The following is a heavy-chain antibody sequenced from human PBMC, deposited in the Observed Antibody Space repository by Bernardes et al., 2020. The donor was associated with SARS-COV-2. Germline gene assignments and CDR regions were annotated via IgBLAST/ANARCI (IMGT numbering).Heavy chain of an antibody. J-gene: IGHJ4*02. CDR1: GGSISIVSSY. CDR3: ARDKWEQQLTLRRLGFDY. Sequence: LSLTCTDSGGSISIVSSYWTWIRPPAGQGLEWIGRIYASGSTNYNPSLKSRVTISVDTSKNQFSLKLSSVTAADTAVYYCARDKWEQQLTLRRLGFDYWGQGKLVTVSS. D-gene: IGHD6-13*01. CDR2: IYASGST. V-gene: IGHV4-61*02.